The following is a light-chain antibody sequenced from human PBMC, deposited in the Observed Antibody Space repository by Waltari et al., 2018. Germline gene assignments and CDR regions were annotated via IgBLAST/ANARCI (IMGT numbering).Light chain of an antibody. J-gene: IGKJ5*01. V-gene: IGKV1-39*01. CDR1: RGIDSY. CDR2: DGS. Sequence: DIQMTQSPSSLSTSVGDRVTITCRASRGIDSYLNWYQQRPGRAPKLLIYDGSTLQREVPTRFSGGGIGTDFTLTINNLQPEDFATYFCQQSYSPPFTFGQGTRLEI. CDR3: QQSYSPPFT.